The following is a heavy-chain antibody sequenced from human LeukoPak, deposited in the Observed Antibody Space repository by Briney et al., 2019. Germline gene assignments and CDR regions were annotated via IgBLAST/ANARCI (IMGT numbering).Heavy chain of an antibody. CDR3: AKESGKFDS. J-gene: IGHJ4*02. Sequence: PGGSLRLSCVASELNFGESAMHWVRQAPGKGLEWVSLISADGGSAFSADSVKGRFSISRDNSKNSLYLQMDSLRSEDTAMYFCAKESGKFDSWGQGTLVVVSS. CDR1: ELNFGESA. CDR2: ISADGGSA. V-gene: IGHV3-43*02. D-gene: IGHD2-21*01.